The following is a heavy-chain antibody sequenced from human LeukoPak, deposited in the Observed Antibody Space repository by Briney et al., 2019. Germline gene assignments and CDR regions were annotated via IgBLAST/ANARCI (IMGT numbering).Heavy chain of an antibody. CDR1: GFTFSSYG. CDR2: ISSSSSYI. V-gene: IGHV3-21*01. J-gene: IGHJ3*02. CDR3: ARGQGYYDILTGYYIGAFDI. Sequence: PGGSLRLSCAASGFTFSSYGMHWVRQAPGKGLEWVSSISSSSSYIYYADSVKGRFTISRDNAKNSLYLQMNSLRAEDTAVYYCARGQGYYDILTGYYIGAFDIWGQGTMVTVSS. D-gene: IGHD3-9*01.